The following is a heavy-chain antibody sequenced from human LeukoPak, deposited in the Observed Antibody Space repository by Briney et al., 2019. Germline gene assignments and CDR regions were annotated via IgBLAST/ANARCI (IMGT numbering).Heavy chain of an antibody. CDR1: GFIFNSYW. CDR3: ARHKSSFPDDAFDI. Sequence: GGSLRLSCAASGFIFNSYWMSWVRQAPGKGLEWVANIKADGSEKYYVDSVRGRFTISRDNAKNSVYLQMDSLRAVDTSVYYCARHKSSFPDDAFDIWGQGTMVTVSS. CDR2: IKADGSEK. V-gene: IGHV3-7*01. J-gene: IGHJ3*02. D-gene: IGHD1-26*01.